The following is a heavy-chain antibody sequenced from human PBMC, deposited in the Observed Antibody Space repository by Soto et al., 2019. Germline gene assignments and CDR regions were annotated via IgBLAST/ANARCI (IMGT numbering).Heavy chain of an antibody. D-gene: IGHD4-17*01. Sequence: QVQLQESGPGLVKPSETLSLTCTVSGGSISSYYWSWIRQPPGKGLEWIGYIYYSGNTNYNPTLKSRVTISVDASKNRFSLKLTSVTAADTAVYYCARRYGPGFDGWGQGTLVTVSS. CDR1: GGSISSYY. CDR3: ARRYGPGFDG. V-gene: IGHV4-59*08. J-gene: IGHJ4*02. CDR2: IYYSGNT.